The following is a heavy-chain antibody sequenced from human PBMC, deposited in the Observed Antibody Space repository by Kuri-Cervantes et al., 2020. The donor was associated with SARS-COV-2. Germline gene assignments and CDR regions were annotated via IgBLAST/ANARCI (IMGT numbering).Heavy chain of an antibody. Sequence: GESLKISCAASGFTFSSYAMHWVRQAPGKGLEWVAVISYDGSNKYYADSVKGRFTISRDNSKNTLYLQMNSLRAEDTAVYFCARETRGWFDPWGQGALVTVSS. J-gene: IGHJ5*02. V-gene: IGHV3-30*14. CDR2: ISYDGSNK. CDR1: GFTFSSYA. CDR3: ARETRGWFDP.